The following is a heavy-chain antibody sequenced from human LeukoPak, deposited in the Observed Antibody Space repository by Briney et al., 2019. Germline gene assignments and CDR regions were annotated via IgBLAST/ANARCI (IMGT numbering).Heavy chain of an antibody. CDR3: ARPTHRLTVTTAIDY. D-gene: IGHD4-17*01. Sequence: EASVKVSCKASGYTFTAYYIHWVRQAPGQGLQWMGWINPKNGATKYSQNFRGRVTMTRDTSIDTAYMELSSLTSDDTAIYYCARPTHRLTVTTAIDYWGQGTLVTVSS. V-gene: IGHV1-2*02. J-gene: IGHJ4*02. CDR2: INPKNGAT. CDR1: GYTFTAYY.